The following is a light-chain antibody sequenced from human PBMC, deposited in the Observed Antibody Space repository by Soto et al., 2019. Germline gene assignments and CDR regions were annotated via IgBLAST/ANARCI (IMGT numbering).Light chain of an antibody. CDR3: SSKSPDF. Sequence: QSVLTQPDSVSGSPGQSITISCTGTSSGIRDYNYVSWYQQLPGNAPKLIMYEVSNRPSGISNRFSGSKSGNTASLTISGLQAEDEADYYCSSKSPDFFGTGTKVTVL. J-gene: IGLJ1*01. V-gene: IGLV2-14*01. CDR1: SSGIRDYNY. CDR2: EVS.